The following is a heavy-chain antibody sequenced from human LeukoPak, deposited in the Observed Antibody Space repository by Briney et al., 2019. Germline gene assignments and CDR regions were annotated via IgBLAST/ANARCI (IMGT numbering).Heavy chain of an antibody. CDR2: ISSSSSTI. V-gene: IGHV3-48*01. CDR3: ARGAYYYED. D-gene: IGHD3-22*01. CDR1: RFTFSSHS. Sequence: GGSLRLSCAASRFTFSSHSTNWVRRAPGKGLEWVSYISSSSSTIYYADSVKGRFTISRDNAKNSLYLQMNSLRAEDTAVYYCARGAYYYEDWGQGTLVTVSS. J-gene: IGHJ4*02.